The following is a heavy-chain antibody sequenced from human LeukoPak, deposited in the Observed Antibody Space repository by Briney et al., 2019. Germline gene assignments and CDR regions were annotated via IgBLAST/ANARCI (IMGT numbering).Heavy chain of an antibody. CDR1: GGSISSNTYF. CDR3: ARRSGYSYGYY. D-gene: IGHD5-18*01. V-gene: IGHV4-39*01. CDR2: IYSSGST. J-gene: IGHJ4*02. Sequence: SETLSLTCTVSGGSISSNTYFWGWIRQPPGKGLEWIGTIYSSGSTYYNPSLNSRVTMSVDTSKNQFSLRLSSVTAADTAVYCCARRSGYSYGYYWGQGMLVTVSS.